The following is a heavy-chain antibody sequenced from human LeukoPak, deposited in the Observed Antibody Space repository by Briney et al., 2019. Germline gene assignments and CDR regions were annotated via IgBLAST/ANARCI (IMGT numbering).Heavy chain of an antibody. J-gene: IGHJ4*02. D-gene: IGHD2-21*01. CDR2: ISYDGSNA. CDR3: AKDYFLVDY. Sequence: SGGSLRLSCAASGFTFSAYGMHWVRQAPGKGLEWVAVISYDGSNAYCRDSVKGRFTISRGNSKNTLYLQMNSLRPEDTAVYYCAKDYFLVDYWGQGTLVTVSS. CDR1: GFTFSAYG. V-gene: IGHV3-30*18.